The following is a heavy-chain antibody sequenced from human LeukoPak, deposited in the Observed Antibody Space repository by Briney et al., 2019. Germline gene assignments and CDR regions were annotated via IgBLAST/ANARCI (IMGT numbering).Heavy chain of an antibody. J-gene: IGHJ4*02. V-gene: IGHV3-11*04. CDR1: GFTFSDYY. CDR2: ISSSGSTI. D-gene: IGHD5-24*01. CDR3: ARDRKRWLLDY. Sequence: SGGSLRLSCAASGFTFSDYYMSWIRKAPGKGLEWVSYISSSGSTIYYADSVKGRFTISRDNAKNSLYLQMNSLRAEDTAVYYCARDRKRWLLDYWGQGTLVTVSS.